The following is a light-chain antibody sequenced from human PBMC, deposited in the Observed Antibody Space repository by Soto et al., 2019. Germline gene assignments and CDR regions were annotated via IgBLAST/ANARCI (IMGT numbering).Light chain of an antibody. CDR2: DAS. CDR3: QQRSNFYT. V-gene: IGKV3-11*01. Sequence: EIVLTQSPATLSLSPGERATLSCRASLGVSSYLAWYQQKPGQAPRLLIYDASNRATGIPARFSGSGSGTDFTLTISSLEPEDFAVYYCQQRSNFYTFGQGTKLEIK. J-gene: IGKJ2*01. CDR1: LGVSSY.